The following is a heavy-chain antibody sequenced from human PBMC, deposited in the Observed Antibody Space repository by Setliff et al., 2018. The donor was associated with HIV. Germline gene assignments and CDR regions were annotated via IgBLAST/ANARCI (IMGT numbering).Heavy chain of an antibody. CDR3: ARGPTRFYFDY. CDR1: GGSINSYY. J-gene: IGHJ4*02. D-gene: IGHD1-1*01. V-gene: IGHV4-59*01. Sequence: SETLSLTCTVSGGSINSYYWNWIRQSPGKGLEWSGYISYSGSTNYNPSLKSRVTILVDTSKNHFSLKLTSVTAADTAVYYCARGPTRFYFDYWGQGTLVTVSS. CDR2: ISYSGST.